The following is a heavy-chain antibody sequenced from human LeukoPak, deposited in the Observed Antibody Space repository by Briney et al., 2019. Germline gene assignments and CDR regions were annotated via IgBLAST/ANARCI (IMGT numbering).Heavy chain of an antibody. CDR1: GFTFSSYS. CDR2: ISSSSSTI. D-gene: IGHD2-2*01. Sequence: GGSLRLSCAASGFTFSSYSMNWVRQAPRKGLEWVSYISSSSSTIYYADSVKGRFTISRDNAKNSLYLQMNSLRDEDTAVYYCARSGWDCSSTSCYVGYYFDYWGQGTLVTVSS. CDR3: ARSGWDCSSTSCYVGYYFDY. J-gene: IGHJ4*02. V-gene: IGHV3-48*02.